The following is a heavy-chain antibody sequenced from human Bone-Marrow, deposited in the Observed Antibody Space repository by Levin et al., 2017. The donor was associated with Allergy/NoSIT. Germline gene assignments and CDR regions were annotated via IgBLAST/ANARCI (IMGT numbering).Heavy chain of an antibody. D-gene: IGHD6-19*01. Sequence: GGSLRLSCAASGFTFSSYGMHWVRQAPGKGLEWVAVIWYDGSNKYYADSVKGRFTISRDNSKNTLYLQMNSLRAEDTAVYYCARDLGYSSGGYREGGFDYWGQGTLVTVSS. CDR2: IWYDGSNK. V-gene: IGHV3-33*01. CDR1: GFTFSSYG. J-gene: IGHJ4*02. CDR3: ARDLGYSSGGYREGGFDY.